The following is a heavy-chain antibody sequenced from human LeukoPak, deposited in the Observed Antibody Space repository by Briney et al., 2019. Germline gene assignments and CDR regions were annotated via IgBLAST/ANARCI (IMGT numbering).Heavy chain of an antibody. D-gene: IGHD2-2*01. CDR2: TNWDGAST. Sequence: GGSLRLSCAASGFRFDDYGMSWVRHVPGKGLEWVSGTNWDGASTGYADSVKGRFTISRDNAKNFLYLQMNSLRVEDTALYFCGRVYCSTTSCYDYYDYYMDVWGKGTTVTVSS. J-gene: IGHJ6*03. CDR3: GRVYCSTTSCYDYYDYYMDV. V-gene: IGHV3-20*04. CDR1: GFRFDDYG.